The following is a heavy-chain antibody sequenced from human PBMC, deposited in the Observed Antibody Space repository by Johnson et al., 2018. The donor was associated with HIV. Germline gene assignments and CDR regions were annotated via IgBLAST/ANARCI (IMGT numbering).Heavy chain of an antibody. D-gene: IGHD4-17*01. CDR1: GFSFSDYY. J-gene: IGHJ3*02. Sequence: QVQLVESGGGLVKPGGSLRLSCAASGFSFSDYYMSWIRQAPGKGLEWVSYISSSGSTKYYADFVKGRFTISRDNAKKSLYLQMNSLRAEDTALYYCARDSTPWGADYVGYAFDIWGRGTMVTGSS. V-gene: IGHV3-11*04. CDR2: ISSSGSTK. CDR3: ARDSTPWGADYVGYAFDI.